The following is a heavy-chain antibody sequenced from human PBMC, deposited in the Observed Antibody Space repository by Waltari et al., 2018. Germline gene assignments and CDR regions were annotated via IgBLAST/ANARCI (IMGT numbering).Heavy chain of an antibody. D-gene: IGHD2-15*01. CDR2: VHGSGKT. J-gene: IGHJ4*02. V-gene: IGHV4-4*02. CDR1: GDSMSSTYW. Sequence: QLQLQESGPGLVKPSGTLSLTCGVSGDSMSSTYWGSWVRQPPGEGLEWIGQVHGSGKTNYNPSFASRVTVSLDTYNKQFSLKVTSATAADTAVYYCARDRGRGLYLDSWGPGTLVTVSP. CDR3: ARDRGRGLYLDS.